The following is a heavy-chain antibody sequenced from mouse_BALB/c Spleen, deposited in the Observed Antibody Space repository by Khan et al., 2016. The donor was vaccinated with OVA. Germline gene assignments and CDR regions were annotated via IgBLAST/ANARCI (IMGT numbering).Heavy chain of an antibody. D-gene: IGHD2-3*01. Sequence: QVQLQQSGPELVRPGVSVKISCMGSGYTFTDYATHWVKQSHAKSLEWIGLISTYSGNTNYKQKFKGKATMTVDKSSSTAYMELVRLTSEDSAIYYCTRPAYEGYYDYWGQGTTLTVSS. J-gene: IGHJ2*01. CDR2: ISTYSGNT. CDR3: TRPAYEGYYDY. CDR1: GYTFTDYA. V-gene: IGHV1S137*01.